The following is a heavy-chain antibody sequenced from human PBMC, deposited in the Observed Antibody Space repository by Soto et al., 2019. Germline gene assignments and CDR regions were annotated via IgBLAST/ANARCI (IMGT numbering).Heavy chain of an antibody. CDR2: ISSSGSTI. V-gene: IGHV3-11*04. CDR3: ARIVRVSWFDP. D-gene: IGHD3-16*02. CDR1: GFTFSDYY. J-gene: IGHJ5*02. Sequence: WGSLRLSCAASGFTFSDYYMSWIRQAPGKGLEWVSYISSSGSTIYYADSVKGRFTISRDNAKNSLYLQMNSLRAEDTAVYYCARIVRVSWFDPWGQGTLVTVSS.